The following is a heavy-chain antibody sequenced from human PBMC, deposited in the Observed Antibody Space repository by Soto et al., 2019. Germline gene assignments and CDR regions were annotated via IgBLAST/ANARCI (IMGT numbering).Heavy chain of an antibody. J-gene: IGHJ4*02. CDR1: GLSFSNSKLG. CDR2: IFSDDKK. Sequence: QVTLKESGPALVKPTETLTLTCSVSGLSFSNSKLGVAWIRQPPGKALEWLAHIFSDDKKYYSTSLKTRLSISKDTSKSQVVLTVTNMDPVDTATYSCARIQPGDEGGYFAYWGQGTLVTVSS. CDR3: ARIQPGDEGGYFAY. D-gene: IGHD7-27*01. V-gene: IGHV2-26*01.